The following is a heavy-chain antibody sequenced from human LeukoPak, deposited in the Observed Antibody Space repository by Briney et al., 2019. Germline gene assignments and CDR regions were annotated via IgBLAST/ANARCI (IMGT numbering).Heavy chain of an antibody. CDR1: GYTLTGYY. J-gene: IGHJ4*02. V-gene: IGHV1-2*02. D-gene: IGHD6-19*01. CDR3: ARDLAVATL. CDR2: INPSSGDT. Sequence: ASVKVSCKAFGYTLTGYYIHWVRRAPGQGLEWMGWINPSSGDTNYAQKFQGRVTMTRDTSISTTYMELRRLTSDDTAVYYCARDLAVATLWGQGTLVTVSS.